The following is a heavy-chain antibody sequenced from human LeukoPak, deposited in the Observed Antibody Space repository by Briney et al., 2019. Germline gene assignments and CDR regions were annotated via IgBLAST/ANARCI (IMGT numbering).Heavy chain of an antibody. CDR3: ASGDYDSSGY. CDR2: IRYDGSNK. Sequence: GGSLRLSCAASGFTFSSYGMHWVRQAPGKGLEWVAFIRYDGSNKYYADSVKGRFTISRDNSKNTLYLQMNSLRAEDTAVYYCASGDYDSSGYWGQGTLVTVSS. CDR1: GFTFSSYG. J-gene: IGHJ4*02. V-gene: IGHV3-30*02. D-gene: IGHD3-22*01.